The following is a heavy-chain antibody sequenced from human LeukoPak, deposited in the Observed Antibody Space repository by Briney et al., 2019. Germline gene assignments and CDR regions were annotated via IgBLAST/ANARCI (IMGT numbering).Heavy chain of an antibody. CDR2: ISSNGGST. J-gene: IGHJ2*01. V-gene: IGHV3-64*01. Sequence: PGGSLRLSCAASGFTFSSYEMSWVRQAPGKGLEYVSAISSNGGSTYYANSVKGRFTIPRDNSKNTLYLQMGSLRAEDMAVYYCASITLWGRGTLVTVSS. CDR3: ASITL. CDR1: GFTFSSYE.